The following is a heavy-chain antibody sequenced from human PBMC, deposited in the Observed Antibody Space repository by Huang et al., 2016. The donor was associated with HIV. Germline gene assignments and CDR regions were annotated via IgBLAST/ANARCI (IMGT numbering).Heavy chain of an antibody. D-gene: IGHD3-22*01. CDR3: VRQTFYYDSGGYPPDY. CDR2: IYNSGNT. J-gene: IGHJ4*02. Sequence: HLQESGPGLVKPSETLSLPCSVSGGSIKSTNFYWGWIRQPPGKGLEWIGSIYNSGNTSYNPSLKSRVTISGDTSKKQYSLKRNFVTAADTAIYYCVRQTFYYDSGGYPPDYWGQGTLVIVSS. V-gene: IGHV4-39*01. CDR1: GGSIKSTNFY.